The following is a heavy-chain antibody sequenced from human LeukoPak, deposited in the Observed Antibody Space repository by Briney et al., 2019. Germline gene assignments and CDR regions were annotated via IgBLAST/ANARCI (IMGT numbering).Heavy chain of an antibody. CDR2: INHSGST. Sequence: KPSETLSLTCAVYGGSFSGYYWSWIRQPPGKGLEWIGEINHSGSTNYNPSLKSRVTISVDTSKNQFSLKLSSVTVADTAVYYCAREGSIAVAHDAFDIWGQGTMVTVSS. D-gene: IGHD6-19*01. CDR1: GGSFSGYY. V-gene: IGHV4-34*01. CDR3: AREGSIAVAHDAFDI. J-gene: IGHJ3*02.